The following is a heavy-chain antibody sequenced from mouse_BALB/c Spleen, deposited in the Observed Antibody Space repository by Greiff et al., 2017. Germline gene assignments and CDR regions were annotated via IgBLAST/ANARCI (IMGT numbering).Heavy chain of an antibody. CDR1: GFTFSSYG. V-gene: IGHV5-6*01. CDR3: ARKYYDSDAAWFAY. J-gene: IGHJ3*01. CDR2: ISSGGSYT. D-gene: IGHD2-4*01. Sequence: EVQRVESGGDLVKPGGSLKLSCAASGFTFSSYGMSWVRQTPDKRLEWVATISSGGSYTYYPDSVKGRFTISRDNAKNTLYLQMSSLKSEDTAMYYCARKYYDSDAAWFAYWGQGTLVTVSA.